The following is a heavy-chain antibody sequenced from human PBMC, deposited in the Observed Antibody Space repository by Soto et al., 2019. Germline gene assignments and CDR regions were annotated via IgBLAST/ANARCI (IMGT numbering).Heavy chain of an antibody. V-gene: IGHV4-34*01. J-gene: IGHJ5*02. Sequence: SETLSLTCGVYGGSFSGYYWSWIRQPPGKGLEWIGEINHSGSTNYNPSLKSRVTISVDTSKNQFSLKLSSVTAADTAVYYCARGRITMIVVNNWFDPWGQGTLVTVSS. CDR3: ARGRITMIVVNNWFDP. CDR1: GGSFSGYY. D-gene: IGHD3-22*01. CDR2: INHSGST.